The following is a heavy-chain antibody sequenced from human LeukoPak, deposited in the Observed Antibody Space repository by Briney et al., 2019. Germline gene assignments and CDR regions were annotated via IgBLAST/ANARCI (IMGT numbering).Heavy chain of an antibody. CDR2: INPNSGGT. Sequence: ASVKVSCKASGYTFTGYYMHWVRQAPGQGLEWMGWINPNSGGTNYAQKFQGRVTMTRDTSISTAYMELSRLRSDDTAVYYCARVLPYYYDSSGYFHWGQGTLVTVSS. CDR3: ARVLPYYYDSSGYFH. V-gene: IGHV1-2*02. D-gene: IGHD3-22*01. CDR1: GYTFTGYY. J-gene: IGHJ4*02.